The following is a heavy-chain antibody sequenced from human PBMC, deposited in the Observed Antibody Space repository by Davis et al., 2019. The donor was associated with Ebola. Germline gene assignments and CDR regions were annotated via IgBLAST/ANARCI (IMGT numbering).Heavy chain of an antibody. D-gene: IGHD3-3*01. V-gene: IGHV3-9*01. Sequence: PGGSLRLSCAASGFTFDDYAMHWVRQAPGKGLEWVSGISWNSGSIGYADSVKGRFTISRDNAKNSLYLQMNSLRAEDTAVYYCARAPEYYDFWSGYSEATYYYYGMDVWGQGTTVTVSS. J-gene: IGHJ6*02. CDR2: ISWNSGSI. CDR1: GFTFDDYA. CDR3: ARAPEYYDFWSGYSEATYYYYGMDV.